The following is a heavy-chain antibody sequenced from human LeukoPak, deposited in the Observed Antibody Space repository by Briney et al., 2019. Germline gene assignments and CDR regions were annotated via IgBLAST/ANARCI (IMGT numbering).Heavy chain of an antibody. CDR1: GYSISSGYY. CDR3: AKNVHCSSTSCYRGRAEYFQH. CDR2: IYHSGST. Sequence: SETLSLTCAVSGYSISSGYYWGWIRQPPGKGLEWIGSIYHSGSTYYNPSLKSRVTISVDTSKNQFSLKLSSVTAADTAVYYCAKNVHCSSTSCYRGRAEYFQHWGQGTLVTVSS. V-gene: IGHV4-38-2*01. J-gene: IGHJ1*01. D-gene: IGHD2-2*01.